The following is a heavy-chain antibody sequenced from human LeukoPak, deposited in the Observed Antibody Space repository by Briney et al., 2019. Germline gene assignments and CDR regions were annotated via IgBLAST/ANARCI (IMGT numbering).Heavy chain of an antibody. D-gene: IGHD4-11*01. CDR2: INHSGST. J-gene: IGHJ4*02. CDR3: AKSRLGTDTSTVHSFAY. Sequence: SETLSLTCAVYGGSFSEYYWSWIRQPPGEGLEWIGEINHSGSTNYNPSLKSRVTISVDTSKNQFSLKLTSVTAADTAVYYCAKSRLGTDTSTVHSFAYWGQGILVTVSS. V-gene: IGHV4-34*01. CDR1: GGSFSEYY.